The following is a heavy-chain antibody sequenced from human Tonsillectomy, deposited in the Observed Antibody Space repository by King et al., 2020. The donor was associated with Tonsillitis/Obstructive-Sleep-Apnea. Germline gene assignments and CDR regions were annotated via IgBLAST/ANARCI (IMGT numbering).Heavy chain of an antibody. D-gene: IGHD2-2*01. CDR1: GFTFSSYW. CDR3: ARAGEIVVVPAAMVVGAFDI. CDR2: IKQDGSEK. Sequence: VQLVESGGGLVQPGGSLRLSCAASGFTFSSYWMSWVRQAPGKGLEWVANIKQDGSEKYYVDSVKGRFTISRDNAKNSLYLQMNSLRAEDTAVYSCARAGEIVVVPAAMVVGAFDIWGQGTMVTVSS. V-gene: IGHV3-7*01. J-gene: IGHJ3*02.